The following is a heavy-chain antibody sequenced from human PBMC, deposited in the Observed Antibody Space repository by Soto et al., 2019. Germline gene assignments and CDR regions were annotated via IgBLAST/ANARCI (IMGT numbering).Heavy chain of an antibody. CDR2: ISWNSGSI. CDR3: AKDAITMVRGVISYYGMDV. J-gene: IGHJ6*02. Sequence: EVQLVESGGGLVQPGRSLRRSCAASGFTFDDYAMHWVRQAPGKGLEWVSGISWNSGSIGYADSVKGRFTISRDNAKNSLYLQMNSLRAEDTALYYCAKDAITMVRGVISYYGMDVWGQGTTVTVSS. D-gene: IGHD3-10*01. V-gene: IGHV3-9*01. CDR1: GFTFDDYA.